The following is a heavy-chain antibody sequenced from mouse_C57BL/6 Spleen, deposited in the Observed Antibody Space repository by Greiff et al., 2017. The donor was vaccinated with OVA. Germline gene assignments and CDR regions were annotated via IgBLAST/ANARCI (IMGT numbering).Heavy chain of an antibody. CDR3: ARPGYGSSFWYFDV. J-gene: IGHJ1*03. V-gene: IGHV5-17*01. CDR1: GFTFSDYG. D-gene: IGHD1-1*01. Sequence: EVMLVESGGGLVKPGGSLKLSCAASGFTFSDYGMHWVRQAPEKGLEWVAYISSGSSTIYYADTVKGRFTISRDNAKNTLFLQMTSLRSEDTAMYYCARPGYGSSFWYFDVWGTGTTVTVSS. CDR2: ISSGSSTI.